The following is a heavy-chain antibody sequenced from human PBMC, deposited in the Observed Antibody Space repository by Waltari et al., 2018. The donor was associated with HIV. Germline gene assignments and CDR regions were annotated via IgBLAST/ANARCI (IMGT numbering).Heavy chain of an antibody. Sequence: GLVQPGGSLRLSCAVSGFSFSSYWMSWVRQAPGKGLEWVANIKQDGSEKYYVDSVKGRFNISRDNAKNSLYLQMNSLRDEDTAVYYCARDPGGADAFDFWGQGTMVTVSS. V-gene: IGHV3-7*01. D-gene: IGHD3-16*01. J-gene: IGHJ3*01. CDR2: IKQDGSEK. CDR1: GFSFSSYW. CDR3: ARDPGGADAFDF.